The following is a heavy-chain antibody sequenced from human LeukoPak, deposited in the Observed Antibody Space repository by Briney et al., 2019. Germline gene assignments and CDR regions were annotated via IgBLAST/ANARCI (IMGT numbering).Heavy chain of an antibody. Sequence: GASVKVSCKASGYTFTSYGISWVRQAPGQGLEWMGWISAYNGNTNYAQKLQGRVTMTTDTSTSTAYMELRSLRSDDTAVYYCARGSNPYGSGSYYVSVSGIIAPAFDIWGQGTMATVSS. CDR1: GYTFTSYG. CDR3: ARGSNPYGSGSYYVSVSGIIAPAFDI. J-gene: IGHJ3*02. CDR2: ISAYNGNT. V-gene: IGHV1-18*04. D-gene: IGHD3-10*01.